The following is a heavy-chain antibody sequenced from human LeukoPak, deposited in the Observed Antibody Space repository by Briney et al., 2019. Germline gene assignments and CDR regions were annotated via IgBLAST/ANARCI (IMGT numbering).Heavy chain of an antibody. J-gene: IGHJ5*02. CDR2: IYYSGST. CDR3: ARDHDGSGYYYGFWFDP. Sequence: PSETLSLTCTVSGGSVSSGSYYWSWIRQPPGKGLEWIGYIYYSGSTNYNPSLKSRVTISVDTSKNQFSLKLSSVTAADTAVYYCARDHDGSGYYYGFWFDPWGQGTLVTVSS. CDR1: GGSVSSGSYY. V-gene: IGHV4-61*01. D-gene: IGHD3-22*01.